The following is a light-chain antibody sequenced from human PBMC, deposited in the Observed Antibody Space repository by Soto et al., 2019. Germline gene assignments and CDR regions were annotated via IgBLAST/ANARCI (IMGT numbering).Light chain of an antibody. CDR1: QSISSY. J-gene: IGKJ2*01. Sequence: DLQMTQSPSSLSASVGDRVTITCRASQSISSYLNWYQQKPGKAPKLLIYAASSLQGGVPSSFSGSGSGTDFTLSISSLQPEDFATYYCQQSYSKPYTFGQGTKLEIK. CDR3: QQSYSKPYT. CDR2: AAS. V-gene: IGKV1-39*01.